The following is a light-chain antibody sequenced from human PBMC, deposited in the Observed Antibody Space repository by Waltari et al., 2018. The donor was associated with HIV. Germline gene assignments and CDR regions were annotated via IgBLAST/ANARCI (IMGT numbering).Light chain of an antibody. CDR2: GNS. CDR1: SAGYD. J-gene: IGLJ2*01. CDR3: QSYDSSLSSSV. V-gene: IGLV1-40*01. Sequence: QSDLTQPPSVSGAPGQRVTISCPVVSAGYDVHWYQHLPGTPPKLLIYGNSNRPSGVPDRFSGSKSGPLASLAITGLQAEDEADYYCQSYDSSLSSSVFGGGTRLTVL.